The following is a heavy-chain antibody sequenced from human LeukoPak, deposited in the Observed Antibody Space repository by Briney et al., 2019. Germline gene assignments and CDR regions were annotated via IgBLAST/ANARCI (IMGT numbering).Heavy chain of an antibody. J-gene: IGHJ5*02. Sequence: ASVKVSCKASGYTFTSYDINWVRQATGQGLEWMGWMNPNSGNTGYAQKFQGRVTITRNTSISTAYMELSSLRSEDTAVYYCGRARVRGALYWFDLWGQGTLVTVSS. CDR2: MNPNSGNT. CDR3: GRARVRGALYWFDL. V-gene: IGHV1-8*03. CDR1: GYTFTSYD. D-gene: IGHD3-10*01.